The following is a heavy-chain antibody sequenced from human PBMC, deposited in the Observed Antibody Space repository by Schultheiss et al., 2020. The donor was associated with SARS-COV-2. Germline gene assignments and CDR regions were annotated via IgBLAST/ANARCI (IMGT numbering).Heavy chain of an antibody. V-gene: IGHV3-11*01. CDR2: ISSSGSTI. CDR3: ARDHFSRWEPTPMGAFDI. D-gene: IGHD1-26*01. CDR1: GFTFSDYY. J-gene: IGHJ3*02. Sequence: GGSLRLSCAASGFTFSDYYMSWIRQAPGKGLEWVSYISSSGSTIYYADSVKGRFTISRDNAKNSLYLQMNSLRAEDTAVYYCARDHFSRWEPTPMGAFDIWGQGTMVTVSS.